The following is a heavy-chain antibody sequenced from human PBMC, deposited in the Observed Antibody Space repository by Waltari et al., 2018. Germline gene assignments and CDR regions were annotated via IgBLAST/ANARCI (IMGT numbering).Heavy chain of an antibody. Sequence: EVQLVESGGGLIQPGGSLRLSCAASGFTVSSNYMSWVRQAPGKGLELVSVIYSGGSTYYADSVKGRFTISRDNSKNTLYLQMNSLRAEDTAVYYCARVRYDYFWGSYREYYFDYWGQGTLVTVSS. D-gene: IGHD3-16*02. CDR3: ARVRYDYFWGSYREYYFDY. J-gene: IGHJ4*02. CDR1: GFTVSSNY. CDR2: IYSGGST. V-gene: IGHV3-53*01.